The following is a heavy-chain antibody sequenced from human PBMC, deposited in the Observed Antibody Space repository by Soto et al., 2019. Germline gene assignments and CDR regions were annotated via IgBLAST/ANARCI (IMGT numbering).Heavy chain of an antibody. CDR1: GGTFSSNA. CDR2: IIPIFGTA. J-gene: IGHJ3*02. CDR3: MGIAAAGPDVFDI. V-gene: IGHV1-69*13. Sequence: GASVKVSCKASGGTFSSNAISWVRQAPGQGLEWMGGIIPIFGTANYAQKFQGRVTITADESTSTAYMELSSLRSEDTAVYYCMGIAAAGPDVFDIWGQGTMVTVSS. D-gene: IGHD6-13*01.